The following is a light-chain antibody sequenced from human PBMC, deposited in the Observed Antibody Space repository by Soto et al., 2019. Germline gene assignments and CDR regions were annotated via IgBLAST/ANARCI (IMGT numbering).Light chain of an antibody. Sequence: DIVMTQSPATLSVAPGERVTFSCRASQGVSRKLVWYPNKPGQAPRILISGASTGATGIPARFSGSGSGTEFTLIISKLQTDDFATYYCQQFKDYVWTFGQGTKVEIK. CDR1: QGVSRK. V-gene: IGKV3-15*01. J-gene: IGKJ1*01. CDR2: GAS. CDR3: QQFKDYVWT.